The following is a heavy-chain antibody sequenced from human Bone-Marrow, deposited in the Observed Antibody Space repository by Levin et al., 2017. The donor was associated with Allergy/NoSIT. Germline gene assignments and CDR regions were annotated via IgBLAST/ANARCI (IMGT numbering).Heavy chain of an antibody. V-gene: IGHV3-33*01. D-gene: IGHD3-3*01. J-gene: IGHJ5*02. CDR2: IWYDGSNK. Sequence: GESLKISCAASGFTFSSYGMHWVRQAPGKGLEWVAVIWYDGSNKYYADSVKGRFTISRDNSKNTLYLQMNSLRAEDTAVYYCARGRSQITIFGVVIEWFDPWGQGTLVTVSS. CDR1: GFTFSSYG. CDR3: ARGRSQITIFGVVIEWFDP.